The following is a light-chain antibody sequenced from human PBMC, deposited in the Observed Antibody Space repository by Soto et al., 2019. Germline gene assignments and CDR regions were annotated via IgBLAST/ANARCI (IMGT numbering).Light chain of an antibody. J-gene: IGLJ3*02. CDR3: RSYAGSNNLGV. CDR2: EVS. Sequence: QSALTQPPSASGSPGQSVTISCTGTSSDVGGYNYVSWYQQHPGKAPKLMIYEVSKRPSGVPDRFSGSKSGNTASLTVSGLQAAAEAAYYCRSYAGSNNLGVFGGGTKLTVL. V-gene: IGLV2-8*01. CDR1: SSDVGGYNY.